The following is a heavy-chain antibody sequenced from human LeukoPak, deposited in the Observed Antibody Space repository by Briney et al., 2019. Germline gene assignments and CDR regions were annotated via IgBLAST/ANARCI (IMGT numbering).Heavy chain of an antibody. CDR2: IYYSGST. V-gene: IGHV4-59*08. CDR3: ARLPRGMVRGLNWFDP. Sequence: SETLSLTCTVSGGSISSYYWSWIRQPPGKGLEWIGYIYYSGSTNYNPSLKSRVTISVDTSRNQFSLKLSSVTAADTAVYYCARLPRGMVRGLNWFDPWGQGTLVTVSS. CDR1: GGSISSYY. J-gene: IGHJ5*02. D-gene: IGHD3-10*01.